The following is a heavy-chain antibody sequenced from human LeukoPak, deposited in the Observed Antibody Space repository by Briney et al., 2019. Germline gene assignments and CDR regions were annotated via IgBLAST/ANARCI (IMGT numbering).Heavy chain of an antibody. Sequence: ASVKVSCKASGYTFTSYGISWVRQAPGQGLEWMGWISAYNGNTNYAQKLQGRVTMTTDTSTSTAYMELRSLRSDDTAVYYCARSPYSSSWYYFDYWGQGTLVTVSS. CDR1: GYTFTSYG. CDR3: ARSPYSSSWYYFDY. V-gene: IGHV1-18*01. J-gene: IGHJ4*02. D-gene: IGHD6-13*01. CDR2: ISAYNGNT.